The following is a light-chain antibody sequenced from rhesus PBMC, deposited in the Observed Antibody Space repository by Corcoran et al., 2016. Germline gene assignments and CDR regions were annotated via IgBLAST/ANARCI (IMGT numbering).Light chain of an antibody. CDR3: QHYYTIPLT. Sequence: DIRMTQSPSSLSASVGDRVTITCRASQDISNDLDWYQQHPGKIPNLLISAASSLPGGTPSRFSGSGSGTDFPLTISSLQTEDVATYYCQHYYTIPLTFGGGTTVEIK. CDR2: AAS. J-gene: IGKJ4*01. V-gene: IGKV1-33*02. CDR1: QDISND.